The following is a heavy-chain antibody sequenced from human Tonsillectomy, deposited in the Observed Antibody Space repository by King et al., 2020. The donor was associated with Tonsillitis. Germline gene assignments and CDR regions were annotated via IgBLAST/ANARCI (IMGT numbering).Heavy chain of an antibody. CDR3: VAEWELLAFDI. J-gene: IGHJ3*02. D-gene: IGHD1-26*01. CDR2: ISYSSRTI. V-gene: IGHV3-48*03. Sequence: VQLVESGGGLVQPGGSLRLSCAASGFIFSSYEMNWVRQAPGKGLEWVSYISYSSRTIFYADSVKGRFTISRDNAKNSLYLQMNSLRAEDTAVYYCVAEWELLAFDIWGQGTMVTVSS. CDR1: GFIFSSYE.